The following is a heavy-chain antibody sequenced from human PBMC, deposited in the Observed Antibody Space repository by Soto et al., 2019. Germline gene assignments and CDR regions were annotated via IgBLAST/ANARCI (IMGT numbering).Heavy chain of an antibody. V-gene: IGHV3-33*01. CDR2: IWYDGSNK. CDR3: AFLVDTAMAGDYGMDV. CDR1: GFTFSSYG. J-gene: IGHJ6*02. Sequence: GGSLRLSCAASGFTFSSYGMHWVRQAPGKGLEWVAVIWYDGSNKYYADSVKGRFTISRDNSKNTLYLQMNSLRAEDTAVYYCAFLVDTAMAGDYGMDVWGQGTTVTVSS. D-gene: IGHD5-18*01.